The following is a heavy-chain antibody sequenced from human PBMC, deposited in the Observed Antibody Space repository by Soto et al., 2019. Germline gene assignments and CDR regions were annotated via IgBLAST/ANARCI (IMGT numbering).Heavy chain of an antibody. D-gene: IGHD2-2*01. J-gene: IGHJ4*02. CDR3: GKGRTSGLYDCEY. CDR2: ISGSGDSP. Sequence: PGGSLRLSCAASGFTFSNYAMSWVRQAPGKGLEWVSIISGSGDSPYYADSVKGRFTIPRDNSRNTLYLQMNSLRAGDSATYYCGKGRTSGLYDCEYWGQGTLVTVSS. CDR1: GFTFSNYA. V-gene: IGHV3-23*01.